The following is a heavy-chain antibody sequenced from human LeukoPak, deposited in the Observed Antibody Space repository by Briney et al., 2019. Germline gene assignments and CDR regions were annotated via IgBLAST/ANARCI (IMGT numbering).Heavy chain of an antibody. CDR3: ARDQSGTYSIDY. D-gene: IGHD1-26*01. CDR1: GFTFSSHA. V-gene: IGHV3-30-3*01. CDR2: ISYDGNKK. Sequence: PGGSLRLSCAASGFTFSSHAMHLVRPAPGKGLEWVIFISYDGNKKYYAEPVKGRFTISRDNSKNTVYLQMNSLSTEDTAVYYCARDQSGTYSIDYWGQGTLVTVSS. J-gene: IGHJ4*02.